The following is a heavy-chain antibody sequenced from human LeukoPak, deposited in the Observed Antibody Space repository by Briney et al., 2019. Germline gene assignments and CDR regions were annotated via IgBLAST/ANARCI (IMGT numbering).Heavy chain of an antibody. Sequence: SVKVSCKASGYTFTSYGISWVRQDPGQGLEWMGGIIPIFGTANYAQKSQGRVTITADKSTSTAYMELSSLRSEDTAVYYCAMLPAAHLEGHDSSGPYYYYYYMDVWGKGTTVTVSS. J-gene: IGHJ6*03. CDR2: IIPIFGTA. D-gene: IGHD3-22*01. CDR1: GYTFTSYG. V-gene: IGHV1-69*06. CDR3: AMLPAAHLEGHDSSGPYYYYYYMDV.